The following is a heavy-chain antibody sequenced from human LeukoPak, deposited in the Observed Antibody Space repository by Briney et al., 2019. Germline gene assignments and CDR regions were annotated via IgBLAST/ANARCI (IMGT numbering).Heavy chain of an antibody. Sequence: SETLSLTCAVYGGSFSGYYWSWIRQPPGKGLEWIGEINHSGSTNYIPSLKSRVTISLDTSKNQFSLRLSSVTAADTAVYYCARAGDSSDYGDYWGQGTLVTVSS. CDR3: ARAGDSSDYGDY. D-gene: IGHD3-22*01. V-gene: IGHV4-34*01. J-gene: IGHJ4*02. CDR1: GGSFSGYY. CDR2: INHSGST.